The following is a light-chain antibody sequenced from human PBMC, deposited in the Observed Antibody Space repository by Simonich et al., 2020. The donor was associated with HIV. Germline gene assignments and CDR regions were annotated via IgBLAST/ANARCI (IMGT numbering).Light chain of an antibody. V-gene: IGLV2-14*01. CDR2: DVS. Sequence: SALTQPASVSGSPGHSITISCTGTRRDVGGYNYVSWYQQHPGNAPKLMIYDVSKRTSGVSNRFSGSKSGNTASLTISGLQAEDEADYYCSSYTSSSTLVFGGGTKLTVL. J-gene: IGLJ3*02. CDR1: RRDVGGYNY. CDR3: SSYTSSSTLV.